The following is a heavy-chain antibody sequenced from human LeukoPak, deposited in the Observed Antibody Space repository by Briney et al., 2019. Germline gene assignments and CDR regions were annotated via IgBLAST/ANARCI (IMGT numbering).Heavy chain of an antibody. CDR2: VGSTGDVT. V-gene: IGHV3-23*01. CDR3: ARGPYYYDSRADP. Sequence: GGSLRLSCAASGFTFSSHAMSWVRQAPGKGLEWVSVVGSTGDVTFYSDSVKGRFTISRDNSKNTLYLQMNSLRAEDTAVYYCARGPYYYDSRADPWGQGTLVTVSS. CDR1: GFTFSSHA. D-gene: IGHD3-22*01. J-gene: IGHJ5*02.